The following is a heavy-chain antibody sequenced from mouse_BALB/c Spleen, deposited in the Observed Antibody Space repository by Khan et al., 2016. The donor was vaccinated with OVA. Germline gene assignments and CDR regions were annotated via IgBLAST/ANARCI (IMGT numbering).Heavy chain of an antibody. CDR1: GYTFTSNT. D-gene: IGHD1-2*01. Sequence: QVQLQQSGAEPARPGASVKMSCKASGYTFTSNTMHRVKQRPGQGLEWIGYINPSSGYTNYNQKFNDKATLTADKSSSTAYMQLSSLTSEDSAVYYCARRTTAYAMDYWGQGTSVTVSS. J-gene: IGHJ4*01. CDR3: ARRTTAYAMDY. V-gene: IGHV1-4*01. CDR2: INPSSGYT.